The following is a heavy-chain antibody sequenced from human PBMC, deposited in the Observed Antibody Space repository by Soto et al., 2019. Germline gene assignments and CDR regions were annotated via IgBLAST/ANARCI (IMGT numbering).Heavy chain of an antibody. J-gene: IGHJ6*03. V-gene: IGHV4-34*01. CDR2: INHSGST. CDR1: GGSFSGYY. CDR3: ARGEQPTFNYYMDV. D-gene: IGHD3-16*01. Sequence: SETRSLTCAVYGGSFSGYYWSWIRQPPGKGLEWIGEINHSGSTNYNPSLKSRVTISVDTSKNQFSLKLSSVTAADTAVYYCARGEQPTFNYYMDVWGKGTTVTVSS.